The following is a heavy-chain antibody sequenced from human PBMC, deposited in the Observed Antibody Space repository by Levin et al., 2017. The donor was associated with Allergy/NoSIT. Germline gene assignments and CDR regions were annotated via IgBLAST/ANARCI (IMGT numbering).Heavy chain of an antibody. CDR2: ISNDGRHK. Sequence: GESLKISCVASGFTFSDYGMHWVRQAPGKGLEWVSVISNDGRHKYYADSVKGRFTISRDNSKNTLFLQMNSLRAEDTAVYYCPSSAFDVWGQGTMVTVSS. V-gene: IGHV3-30*03. CDR3: PSSAFDV. J-gene: IGHJ3*01. CDR1: GFTFSDYG.